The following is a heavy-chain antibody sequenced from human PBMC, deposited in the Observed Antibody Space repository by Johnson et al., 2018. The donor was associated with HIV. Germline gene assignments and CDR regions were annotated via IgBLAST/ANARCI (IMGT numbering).Heavy chain of an antibody. V-gene: IGHV3-30*14. D-gene: IGHD2-8*02. CDR1: GFTFSSYA. Sequence: VVQPGRSLRLSCAASGFTFSSYALHWVRQAPGKGLQWVAVISYDGSNKYYADSVKGRFTVSRDSSKNTLYLQMNSLRVEDTAVYYCARDNEDIVLVGAFDIWGQGTMVTVSS. CDR2: ISYDGSNK. CDR3: ARDNEDIVLVGAFDI. J-gene: IGHJ3*02.